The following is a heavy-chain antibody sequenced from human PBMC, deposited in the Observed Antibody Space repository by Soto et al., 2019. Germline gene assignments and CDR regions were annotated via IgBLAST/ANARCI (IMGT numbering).Heavy chain of an antibody. CDR3: ARKEYGDGLDV. D-gene: IGHD2-2*01. CDR1: GGSISGYF. J-gene: IGHJ6*02. V-gene: IGHV4-59*01. CDR2: LSDSGST. Sequence: SETLSLTCTVSGGSISGYFWSWIRQPPGKGLECIGYLSDSGSTDYTPSLNSRVTISVDTSKNQFSLQLSSVTAADTAVYYCARKEYGDGLDVWGQGTTVTMSS.